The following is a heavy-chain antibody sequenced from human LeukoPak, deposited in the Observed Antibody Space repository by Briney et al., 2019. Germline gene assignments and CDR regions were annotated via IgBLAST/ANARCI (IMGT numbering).Heavy chain of an antibody. J-gene: IGHJ6*02. CDR3: ARAKMGYNLAYYYGMDV. D-gene: IGHD5-24*01. CDR2: IYYSGST. V-gene: IGHV4-59*01. CDR1: GDSISTYY. Sequence: SETLSLTCIVSGDSISTYYWSWIRQPPGKGLEWIGHIYYSGSTNYNPSFRSRVTISVDTSKNQFSLRLSSVTAADTAVYYCARAKMGYNLAYYYGMDVWGQGTTVTVSS.